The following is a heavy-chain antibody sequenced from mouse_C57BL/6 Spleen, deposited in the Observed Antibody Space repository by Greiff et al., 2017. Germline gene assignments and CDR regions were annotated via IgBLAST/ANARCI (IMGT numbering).Heavy chain of an antibody. Sequence: EVQRVESEGGLVQPGSSMKLSCTASGFTFSDYYMAWVRQVPEKGLEWVANINYDGSSTYYLDSLKSRFIISRDNAKNILYLQMSSLKSEDTATYYCARDNSNSFDYWGQGTTLTVSS. V-gene: IGHV5-16*01. CDR1: GFTFSDYY. J-gene: IGHJ2*01. CDR2: INYDGSST. CDR3: ARDNSNSFDY. D-gene: IGHD2-5*01.